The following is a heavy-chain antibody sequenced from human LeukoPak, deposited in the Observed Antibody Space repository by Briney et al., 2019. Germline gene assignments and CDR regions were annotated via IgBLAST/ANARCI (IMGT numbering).Heavy chain of an antibody. CDR1: GGSISSGDYY. D-gene: IGHD3-10*01. CDR3: ARDDGSGNFYYYFDD. J-gene: IGHJ4*02. V-gene: IGHV4-30-4*01. CDR2: IYYSGST. Sequence: SQTLSLTCTLSGGSISSGDYYWSWIRQPPGKGLEWIGYIYYSGSTYYNPSLKSRVTISVDTSKNQFSLNLSSVTAADTAVYYCARDDGSGNFYYYFDDWGQGTLVTVSS.